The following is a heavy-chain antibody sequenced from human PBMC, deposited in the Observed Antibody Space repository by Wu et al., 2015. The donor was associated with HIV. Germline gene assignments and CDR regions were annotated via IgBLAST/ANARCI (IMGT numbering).Heavy chain of an antibody. Sequence: QVQLVQSGAEVKKPGASVKVSCKASGYTFSSFYMHWVRQAPGQGLEWMGVINPSGGGTSYAQKFQGRVTMTRDTSTSTVYMELSSLRSEDTAVYYCAQGGLQQGYMDVWGKGDHGSPSP. CDR1: GYTFSSFY. CDR3: AQGGLQQGYMDV. J-gene: IGHJ6*03. V-gene: IGHV1-46*01. CDR2: INPSGGGT. D-gene: IGHD4-11*01.